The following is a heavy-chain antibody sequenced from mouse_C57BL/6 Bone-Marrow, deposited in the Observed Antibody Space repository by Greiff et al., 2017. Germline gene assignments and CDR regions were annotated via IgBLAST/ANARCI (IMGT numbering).Heavy chain of an antibody. CDR3: ASSDGYPYYYAMDY. V-gene: IGHV1-66*01. CDR1: GYSFTSYY. D-gene: IGHD2-3*01. Sequence: VQLQQSGPELVKPGASVKISCKASGYSFTSYYIHWVKQRPGQGLEWIGWIYPGSGNTKYNEKFKGKATLTADTSSSTAYMQLSSLTSADSAVSYCASSDGYPYYYAMDYWGQGTSVTVSS. CDR2: IYPGSGNT. J-gene: IGHJ4*01.